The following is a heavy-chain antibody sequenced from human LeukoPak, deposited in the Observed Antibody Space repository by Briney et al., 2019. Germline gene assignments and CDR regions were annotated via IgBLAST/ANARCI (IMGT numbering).Heavy chain of an antibody. V-gene: IGHV4-30-2*01. CDR2: IYHSGST. CDR1: GGSIYGGGYY. D-gene: IGHD6-13*01. J-gene: IGHJ4*02. CDR3: ARESPASAGAAAFDY. Sequence: SETLSLTCTVSGGSIYGGGYYWSWIRQPPGKGLEWIGYIYHSGSTNYNPSLKSRVTISVDKSKNQFSLKLSSVTAADTAVYYCARESPASAGAAAFDYWGQGTLVTVSS.